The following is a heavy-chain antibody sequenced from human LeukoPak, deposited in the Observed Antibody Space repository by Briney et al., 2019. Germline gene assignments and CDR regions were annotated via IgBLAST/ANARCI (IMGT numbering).Heavy chain of an antibody. CDR2: IRSKANSYAT. D-gene: IGHD5-24*01. CDR1: GFTFSGSA. J-gene: IGHJ4*02. CDR3: TTTMATIPGS. V-gene: IGHV3-73*01. Sequence: GGSLRLSCAASGFTFSGSAMHWVRQASGKGLEWVGRIRSKANSYATAYAASVKGRFAISRDDSKNTAYLQMNSLKTEDTAVYYCTTTMATIPGSWGQGTLVTVSS.